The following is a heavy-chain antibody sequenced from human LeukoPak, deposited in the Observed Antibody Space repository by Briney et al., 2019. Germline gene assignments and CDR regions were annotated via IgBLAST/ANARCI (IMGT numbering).Heavy chain of an antibody. CDR3: AKSWLRLGGDY. V-gene: IGHV3-33*06. CDR2: IWYDGSNK. CDR1: GFTFSSYG. J-gene: IGHJ4*02. Sequence: PGGSLRLSCAASGFTFSSYGMHWVRQAPGKGLEWVAVIWYDGSNKYYADSVKGRFTISRDNSKNTLYLQMNSLRAEDTAVYYCAKSWLRLGGDYWGQGTLVTVSS. D-gene: IGHD5-12*01.